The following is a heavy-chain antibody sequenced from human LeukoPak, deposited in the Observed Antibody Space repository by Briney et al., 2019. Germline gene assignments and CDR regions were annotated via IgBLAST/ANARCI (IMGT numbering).Heavy chain of an antibody. CDR3: ARSARETPGSGYHFDS. D-gene: IGHD2-15*01. J-gene: IGHJ4*02. Sequence: RSETLSLTCTVSGGSINAFYWAWIRQPAGKGLEWIGRVYTNGHTDYNPSLNSRVTMSVDTSRNQFSLRLTSVTAADTAVYYCARSARETPGSGYHFDSWGRGTLVTVSS. CDR2: VYTNGHT. V-gene: IGHV4-4*07. CDR1: GGSINAFY.